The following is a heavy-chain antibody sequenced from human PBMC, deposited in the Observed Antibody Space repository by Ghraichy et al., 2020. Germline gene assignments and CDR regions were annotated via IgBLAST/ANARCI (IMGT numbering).Heavy chain of an antibody. CDR3: ARGARLYDFWSSTTGYYYYYYMDV. Sequence: SETLSLTCAVYGGSFSGYYWSWIRQPPGKGLEWIGEINHSGSTNYNPSLKSRVTISVDTSKNQFSLKLSSVTAADTAGYYCARGARLYDFWSSTTGYYYYYYMDVWGKGTTVTVSS. D-gene: IGHD3-3*01. J-gene: IGHJ6*03. CDR2: INHSGST. V-gene: IGHV4-34*01. CDR1: GGSFSGYY.